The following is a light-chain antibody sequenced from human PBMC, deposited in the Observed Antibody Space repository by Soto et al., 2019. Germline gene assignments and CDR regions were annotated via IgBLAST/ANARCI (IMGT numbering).Light chain of an antibody. Sequence: EVVGTQSPSTLSVSPLEIYTLSFRASRSVSTNLAWYQQKPGQAPRLLIYGASARATGIPARFSGSGSGTDFTLTISRLEPEDFAVYYCQQRSNWPITFGQGTRLEIK. CDR3: QQRSNWPIT. J-gene: IGKJ5*01. V-gene: IGKV3-15*01. CDR2: GAS. CDR1: RSVSTN.